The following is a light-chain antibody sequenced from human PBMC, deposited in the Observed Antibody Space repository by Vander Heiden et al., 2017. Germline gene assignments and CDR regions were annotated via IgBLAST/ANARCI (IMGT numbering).Light chain of an antibody. V-gene: IGKV1-12*01. CDR2: AAS. Sequence: DIQMTQSQSPGSASVGDRVTSSCRASQDVTTCLAWCQQKPGKAPELLIYAASTLQSGVPPRFSGSGSGKEFTLTISSLQAEDFATYFCQQSLSFPLTFGGGTKVDIK. CDR1: QDVTTC. CDR3: QQSLSFPLT. J-gene: IGKJ4*01.